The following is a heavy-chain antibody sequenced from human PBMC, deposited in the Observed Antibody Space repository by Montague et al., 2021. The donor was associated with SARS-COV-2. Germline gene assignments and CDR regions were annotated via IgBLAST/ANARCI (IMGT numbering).Heavy chain of an antibody. V-gene: IGHV4-59*08. J-gene: IGHJ4*02. CDR1: GGSLNNYF. CDR3: ARVDSSGPGEY. Sequence: SETLSLTCTVSGGSLNNYFWSWIRQPPGKGLEWVGYISDSGSTKYNPSLQSRVTISVDTARNQCSLKLLSVTAADAAFYYCARVDSSGPGEYWGQGILVSVSS. CDR2: ISDSGST. D-gene: IGHD3-22*01.